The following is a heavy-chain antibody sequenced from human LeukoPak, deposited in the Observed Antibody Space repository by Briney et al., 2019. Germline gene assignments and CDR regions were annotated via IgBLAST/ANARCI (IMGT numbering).Heavy chain of an antibody. V-gene: IGHV3-9*01. CDR2: INYQSARF. CDR1: GFTFDDYG. J-gene: IGHJ4*02. Sequence: GGSLRLPCAASGFTFDDYGLHWVRQVPGKGLEWVSGINYQSARFDADSVKGRFTISRDNAKNLLYLLMDSLRPEDSALYYCEKDAGIAARPWYFDSWGQGTQVIVSS. D-gene: IGHD6-6*01. CDR3: EKDAGIAARPWYFDS.